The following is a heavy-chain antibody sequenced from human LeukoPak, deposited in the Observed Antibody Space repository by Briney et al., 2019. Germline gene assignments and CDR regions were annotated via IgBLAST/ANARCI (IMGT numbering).Heavy chain of an antibody. V-gene: IGHV4-34*01. CDR3: ARAVGWYMGAIDY. CDR1: GGSFSGYY. Sequence: SETLSLTCAVYGGSFSGYYWSWIRQPPGKGLEGIGEINHSGSTNYNPSLKSRVTISVDTSKNQFSLKLSSVTAADTAVYYCARAVGWYMGAIDYWGQGTLVTVSS. CDR2: INHSGST. D-gene: IGHD6-19*01. J-gene: IGHJ4*02.